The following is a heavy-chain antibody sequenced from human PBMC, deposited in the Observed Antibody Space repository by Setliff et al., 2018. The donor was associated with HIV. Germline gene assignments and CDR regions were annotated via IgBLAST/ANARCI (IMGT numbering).Heavy chain of an antibody. CDR1: GASISTYY. CDR3: ARGGDWDDNYYMDV. J-gene: IGHJ6*03. V-gene: IGHV4-4*07. CDR2: IWTSGST. D-gene: IGHD1-1*01. Sequence: SETLSLTCTVSGASISTYYWSWIRQPPGKGLAWIGRIWTSGSTNYNPSLTSQVTISVDTSMNQFSLQLNSVTPEDTAVYYCARGGDWDDNYYMDVWGKGTTVTVSS.